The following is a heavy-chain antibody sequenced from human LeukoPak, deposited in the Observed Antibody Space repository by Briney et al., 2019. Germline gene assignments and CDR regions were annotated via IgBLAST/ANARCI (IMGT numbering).Heavy chain of an antibody. CDR2: INTNAGNP. V-gene: IGHV7-4-1*02. D-gene: IGHD3-22*01. CDR1: GYTFTNYA. CDR3: ARLYWYYYDNGPGGSDAFDF. Sequence: ASVKVSCKTSGYTFTNYAMNWVRQAPGQGLEWMGWINTNAGNPTYAQDFTGRFVFSLDTSVSTAYLQISSLKAEDTAVYYCARLYWYYYDNGPGGSDAFDFWGQGTMVTVSS. J-gene: IGHJ3*01.